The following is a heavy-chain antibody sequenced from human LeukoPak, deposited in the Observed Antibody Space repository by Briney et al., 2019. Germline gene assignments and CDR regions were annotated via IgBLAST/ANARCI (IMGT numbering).Heavy chain of an antibody. CDR3: ARGDIVVVPAASDYYYGMDV. CDR2: IIPIFGTA. V-gene: IGHV1-69*13. J-gene: IGHJ6*02. Sequence: SVKVSCKASGGTFSSYAISWVRQAPGQGLEWMGGIIPIFGTANYAQKFQGRVTITADESTSTAYMELSSLRSEDTAVYYCARGDIVVVPAASDYYYGMDVWGQGTTVTVSS. CDR1: GGTFSSYA. D-gene: IGHD2-2*01.